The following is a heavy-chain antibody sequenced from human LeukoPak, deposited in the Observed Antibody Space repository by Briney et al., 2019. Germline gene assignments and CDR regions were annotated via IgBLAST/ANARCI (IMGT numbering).Heavy chain of an antibody. D-gene: IGHD5-12*01. CDR2: IYHSGST. CDR1: GYSISSGYY. Sequence: SETLSLTCTVSGYSISSGYYWGWIRQPPGKGLEWIGSIYHSGSTYYNPSLKSRVTISVDTSKNQFSLKLSSVTAADTAVYYCGRAYSGYDGVDYWGQGTLVTVSS. CDR3: GRAYSGYDGVDY. V-gene: IGHV4-38-2*02. J-gene: IGHJ4*02.